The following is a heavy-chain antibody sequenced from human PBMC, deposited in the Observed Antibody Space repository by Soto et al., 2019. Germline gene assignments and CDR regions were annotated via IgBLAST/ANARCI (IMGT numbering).Heavy chain of an antibody. CDR1: GGTFTNLA. CDR2: LIPIFGTS. CDR3: GTARQDGLTWSYYFDY. V-gene: IGHV1-69*06. Sequence: SVKVSCKAAGGTFTNLAINWVRQAPGQGFEWMGGLIPIFGTSNSAQKFQARVTISADTSTGTAYLEVSSLRSEDTAIYYCGTARQDGLTWSYYFDYWG. J-gene: IGHJ4*01. D-gene: IGHD6-6*01.